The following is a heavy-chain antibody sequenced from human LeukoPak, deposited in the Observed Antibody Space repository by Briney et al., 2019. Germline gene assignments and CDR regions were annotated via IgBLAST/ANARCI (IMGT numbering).Heavy chain of an antibody. CDR1: GYTFTDYY. D-gene: IGHD6-19*01. Sequence: ASVKVSYKASGYTFTDYYMHWVRQAPGQGLEWMGRITPNSGGTNYAQKFQGRVTMTRDTSTSIAYMELSRLRSDDTAVYLCARGNLAVAGMADYYYGMDVWGQGTTVTVSS. J-gene: IGHJ6*02. CDR3: ARGNLAVAGMADYYYGMDV. CDR2: ITPNSGGT. V-gene: IGHV1-2*06.